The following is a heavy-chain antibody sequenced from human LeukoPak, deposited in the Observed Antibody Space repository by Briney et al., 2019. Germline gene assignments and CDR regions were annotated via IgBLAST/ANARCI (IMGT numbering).Heavy chain of an antibody. Sequence: GGSLRLSCAASGFTFSSYAMHWVRQAPGKGLEWVAVISYDGSNKYYADSVKGRFTISRDNSKNTLYLQMNSLRAEDTAVYYCARGNAITIFGVVTSANDAFDIWGQGTMATVSS. D-gene: IGHD3-3*01. CDR3: ARGNAITIFGVVTSANDAFDI. J-gene: IGHJ3*02. CDR1: GFTFSSYA. V-gene: IGHV3-30-3*01. CDR2: ISYDGSNK.